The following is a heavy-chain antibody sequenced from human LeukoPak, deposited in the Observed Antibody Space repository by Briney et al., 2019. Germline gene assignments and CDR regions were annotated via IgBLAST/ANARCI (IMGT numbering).Heavy chain of an antibody. CDR2: ISDDGSNK. CDR1: GFTFSSYG. CDR3: ARPLTMLRGVNHAMDV. D-gene: IGHD3-10*01. J-gene: IGHJ6*02. V-gene: IGHV3-30*03. Sequence: GGSLRLSRAASGFTFSSYGMHWVRQAPGKGLEWVAVISDDGSNKYYADSVKGRFTISRDNSKNTLYLQMNSLRAEDTAVYYCARPLTMLRGVNHAMDVWGQGTTVTVSS.